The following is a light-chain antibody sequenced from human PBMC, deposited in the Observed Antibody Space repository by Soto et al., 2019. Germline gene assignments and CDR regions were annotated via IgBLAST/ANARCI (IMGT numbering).Light chain of an antibody. CDR2: GAS. CDR3: QQYDSYPLT. Sequence: EIVLSQSPGTLSLSPGERATLSCRASQSVHNYLAWYQQKPGQAPRLLIYGASNRAAGIPARFSGSGSGTDFTLTISSLQPEDFATYYCQQYDSYPLTFGGGTKVDIK. V-gene: IGKV3D-15*01. J-gene: IGKJ4*01. CDR1: QSVHNY.